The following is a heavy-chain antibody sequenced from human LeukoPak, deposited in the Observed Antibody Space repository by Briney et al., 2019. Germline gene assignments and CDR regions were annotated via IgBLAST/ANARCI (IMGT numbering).Heavy chain of an antibody. V-gene: IGHV4-4*02. J-gene: IGHJ4*02. CDR2: IYHSGTT. D-gene: IGHD2/OR15-2a*01. Sequence: PSETLSLTCAVSGDSITSHNWWSWVRQSPGKGLEWIGEIYHSGTTNYSPSLKSRVTISVDKSKNQLSLELTSVTAADTAVYFCASRLFDYYYFAQWGQGTLVTVSS. CDR1: GDSITSHNW. CDR3: ASRLFDYYYFAQ.